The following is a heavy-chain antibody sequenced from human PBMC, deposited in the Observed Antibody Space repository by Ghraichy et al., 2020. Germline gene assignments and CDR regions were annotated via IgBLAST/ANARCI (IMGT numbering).Heavy chain of an antibody. J-gene: IGHJ5*02. CDR1: GFTFSSYA. CDR2: ISGSGGST. D-gene: IGHD6-19*01. CDR3: AKRKVNSSGWYGGIWFDP. V-gene: IGHV3-23*01. Sequence: ETLSLTCAASGFTFSSYAMSWVRQAPGKGLEWVSAISGSGGSTYYADSVKGRFTISRDNSKNTLYLQMNSLRAEDTAVYYCAKRKVNSSGWYGGIWFDPWGQGALVTVSS.